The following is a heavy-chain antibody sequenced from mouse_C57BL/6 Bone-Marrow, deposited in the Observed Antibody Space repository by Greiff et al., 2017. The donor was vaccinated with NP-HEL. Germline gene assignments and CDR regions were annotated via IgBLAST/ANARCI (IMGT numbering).Heavy chain of an antibody. Sequence: VQLQQSGAELARPGASVKMSCKASGYTFTSYTMHWVKQRPGQGLEWIGYINPSSGYTTYNQKFKDKATLTADKSSSTAYMQLSSLTSEDSAVYYCARRGYYGSSPYYFDYWGQGTTLTVSS. CDR2: INPSSGYT. J-gene: IGHJ2*01. CDR3: ARRGYYGSSPYYFDY. CDR1: GYTFTSYT. V-gene: IGHV1-4*01. D-gene: IGHD1-1*01.